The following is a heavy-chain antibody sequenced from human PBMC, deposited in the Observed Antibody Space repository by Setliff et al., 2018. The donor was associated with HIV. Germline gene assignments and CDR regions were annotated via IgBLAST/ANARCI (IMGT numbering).Heavy chain of an antibody. Sequence: GGSLRLSCAASGFTFNSYWMHWVRQAPGKGLMWVPHINNDETITKYADSVKGRFTISRDNAKNTVYLQMNSLRPEDTAVYYCATLWMRGGYFDTWGQGTLVTVSS. CDR2: INNDETIT. V-gene: IGHV3-74*01. CDR1: GFTFNSYW. D-gene: IGHD2-15*01. CDR3: ATLWMRGGYFDT. J-gene: IGHJ4*02.